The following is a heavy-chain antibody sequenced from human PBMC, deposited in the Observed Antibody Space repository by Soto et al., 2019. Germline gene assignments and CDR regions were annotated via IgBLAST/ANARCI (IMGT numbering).Heavy chain of an antibody. D-gene: IGHD2-15*01. CDR3: ARAPGYCSGDRCYDWFDP. CDR1: GFIFSNYG. Sequence: QVHLVESGGGVVQPGRSLRLSCAASGFIFSNYGMHWVRQAPGKGLEWVAVIWNDGSDQYYADSVKGRFTISRDNSKNTLNLEMNSLRVEDTAVYYCARAPGYCSGDRCYDWFDPWGQGTLVTVSS. J-gene: IGHJ5*02. CDR2: IWNDGSDQ. V-gene: IGHV3-33*01.